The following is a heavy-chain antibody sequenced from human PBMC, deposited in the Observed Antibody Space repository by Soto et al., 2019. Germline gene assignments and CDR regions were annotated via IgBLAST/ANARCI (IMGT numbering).Heavy chain of an antibody. CDR3: ARLGCSSTSCYAHYYYYYMDV. V-gene: IGHV5-51*01. Sequence: GESLRISCEGSGHSFTSYWIGWVRQMPGKGLEWMGIIYPGDSDTRYSPSFQGQVTISADKSISTAYLQWSSLKASDTAMYYCARLGCSSTSCYAHYYYYYMDVWGKGTTVTVSS. D-gene: IGHD2-2*01. J-gene: IGHJ6*03. CDR1: GHSFTSYW. CDR2: IYPGDSDT.